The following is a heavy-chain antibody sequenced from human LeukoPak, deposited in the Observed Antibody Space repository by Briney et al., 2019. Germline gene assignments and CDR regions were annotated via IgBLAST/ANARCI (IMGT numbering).Heavy chain of an antibody. Sequence: GRSLRLSCAASGFTFSSYGMHWVRQAPGKGLEWVAVISYDGSNKYYADSVKGRFTISRDNSKNTLYLQMNSLRAEDTAVYYCAKPPPRGGYFDYWGQGTLVTVSS. J-gene: IGHJ4*02. CDR1: GFTFSSYG. CDR3: AKPPPRGGYFDY. V-gene: IGHV3-30*18. D-gene: IGHD3-10*01. CDR2: ISYDGSNK.